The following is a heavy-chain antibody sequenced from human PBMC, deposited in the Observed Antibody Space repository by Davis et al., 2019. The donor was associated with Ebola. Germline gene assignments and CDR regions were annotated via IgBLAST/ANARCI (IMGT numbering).Heavy chain of an antibody. CDR2: INHSGST. CDR3: ARGLRLSYYYYYYGMDV. Sequence: GSLRLSCAVYGGSFSGYYWSWIRQPPGKGLEWIGEINHSGSTNYNPSLKSRVTISVDTSKNQFSLKLSSVTAADTAVYYCARGLRLSYYYYYYGMDVWGQGTTVTVSS. CDR1: GGSFSGYY. V-gene: IGHV4-34*01. J-gene: IGHJ6*02. D-gene: IGHD3-16*02.